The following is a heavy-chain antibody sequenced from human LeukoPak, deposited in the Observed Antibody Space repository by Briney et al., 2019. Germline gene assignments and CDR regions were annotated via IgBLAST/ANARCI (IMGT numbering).Heavy chain of an antibody. J-gene: IGHJ4*02. CDR1: GFTFSSYS. V-gene: IGHV3-21*01. D-gene: IGHD6-6*01. CDR2: ISSGSDHI. CDR3: ARNDYSTSSGYDS. Sequence: GGSLRLSCVASGFTFSSYSMNWVRQAPGKGLEWVSSISSGSDHIYYADSVRGRFTISRDNAKNSLYLQMDSLRAEDKAVFFCARNDYSTSSGYDSWGQGTLVTVSS.